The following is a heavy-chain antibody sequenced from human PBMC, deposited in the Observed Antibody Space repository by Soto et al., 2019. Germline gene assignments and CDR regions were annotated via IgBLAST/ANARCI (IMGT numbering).Heavy chain of an antibody. CDR3: AREGLGAI. Sequence: QVQLQQWGAGLLKPSETLSLTCAVYGGSFSGYYWSWIRQPPGKGLEWIGEINHSGSTNYNPSLKSRVTITVDTSKNQLTLKLSSVTAADAAVYYCAREGLGAIWGQGTMVTVSS. CDR2: INHSGST. D-gene: IGHD3-16*01. J-gene: IGHJ3*02. CDR1: GGSFSGYY. V-gene: IGHV4-34*01.